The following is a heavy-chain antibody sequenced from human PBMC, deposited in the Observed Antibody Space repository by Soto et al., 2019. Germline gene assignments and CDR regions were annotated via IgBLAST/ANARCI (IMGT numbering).Heavy chain of an antibody. J-gene: IGHJ5*02. V-gene: IGHV1-69*02. CDR2: IIPILGIA. Sequence: QVQLVQSGAEVKKPGSSVKVSCKASGGTFSSYTISWVRQAPGQGLEWMGRIIPILGIANYTQKFQGRVTITADKSTSTAYMELSSLRSEDTAVYYCASTAPTEGWFDPWGQGTLVTVSS. CDR3: ASTAPTEGWFDP. CDR1: GGTFSSYT.